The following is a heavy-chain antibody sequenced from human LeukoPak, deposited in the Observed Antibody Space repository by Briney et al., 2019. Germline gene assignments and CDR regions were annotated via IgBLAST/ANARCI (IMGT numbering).Heavy chain of an antibody. CDR3: AREAPWKYQLLIDY. J-gene: IGHJ4*02. V-gene: IGHV3-11*01. CDR2: ISSSGSTI. CDR1: GFIFSDYY. Sequence: PGGSLRLSCAASGFIFSDYYMSWIRQAPGKGLEWVSYISSSGSTIYYADSVKGRFTISRDNAKNSLYLQMNSLRAEDTAVYYCAREAPWKYQLLIDYWGQGTLVTVSS. D-gene: IGHD2-2*01.